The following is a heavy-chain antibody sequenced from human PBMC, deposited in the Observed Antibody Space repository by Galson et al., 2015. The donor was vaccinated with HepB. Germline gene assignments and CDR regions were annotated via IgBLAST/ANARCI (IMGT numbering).Heavy chain of an antibody. CDR3: AKLLIAGGEFDY. J-gene: IGHJ4*02. D-gene: IGHD3-9*01. Sequence: SLRLSCAVSGFTFSTYAMTWVRQAPGKGLEWVSSISAESTNTYYADSVKGRYTISRDNSKNTLYLQMSNLRAEDTAIYYCAKLLIAGGEFDYWGQGTLVTVSS. CDR1: GFTFSTYA. V-gene: IGHV3-23*01. CDR2: ISAESTNT.